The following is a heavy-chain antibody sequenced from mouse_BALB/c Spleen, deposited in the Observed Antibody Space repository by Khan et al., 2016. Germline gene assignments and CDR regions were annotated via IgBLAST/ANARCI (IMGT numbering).Heavy chain of an antibody. CDR2: IDSNGGST. J-gene: IGHJ2*01. V-gene: IGHV5-6-3*01. Sequence: EVELVESGGGIVQPGGSLKCSCAASRFTISSYGMSSACQTLDKRLELVATIDSNGGSTDYLDSVKRRFTISGDNAKDAQYLQMRSLTSEDTAMYYWSRIAIWCQGTTLPVSS. CDR1: RFTISSYG. CDR3: SRIAI.